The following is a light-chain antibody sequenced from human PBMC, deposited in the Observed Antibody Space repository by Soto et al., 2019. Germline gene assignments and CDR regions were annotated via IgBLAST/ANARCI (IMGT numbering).Light chain of an antibody. CDR1: TTDIDSYDS. CDR2: DVN. V-gene: IGLV2-18*01. Sequence: SSLAKPPSLSATSGQSVTITCTATTTDIDSYDSVSWYQQAPGTAPKLIIYDVNNRPSGAPDRFSGSTSGNTASLTISGLQAEDETDYFCSLYSSNGSLIFGPGTKGTVL. CDR3: SLYSSNGSLI. J-gene: IGLJ1*01.